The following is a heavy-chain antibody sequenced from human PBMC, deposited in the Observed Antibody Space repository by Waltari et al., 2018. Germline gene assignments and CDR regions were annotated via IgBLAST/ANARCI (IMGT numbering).Heavy chain of an antibody. J-gene: IGHJ6*03. D-gene: IGHD2-2*01. CDR3: AKAGVPAAMSYYYYMDV. V-gene: IGHV3-30*18. CDR2: IWYDGSNK. Sequence: QVQLVESGGGVVQPGRSLRLSCAASGFTFSSYGMHWVRQAPGKGLEWVAVIWYDGSNKYYADSVKGRFTISRDNSKNPLYLQMNSLRAEDTAMYYCAKAGVPAAMSYYYYMDVWGKGTTVTVSS. CDR1: GFTFSSYG.